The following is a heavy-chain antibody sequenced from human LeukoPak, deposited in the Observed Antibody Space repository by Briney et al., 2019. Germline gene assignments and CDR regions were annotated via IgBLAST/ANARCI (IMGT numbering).Heavy chain of an antibody. V-gene: IGHV1-46*01. CDR1: GYTFTSYY. CDR3: ARLMWRRGGDCFTGGFDY. CDR2: INPSGGST. Sequence: ASVKVSCKASGYTFTSYYMYWVRQAPGQGLEWMGIINPSGGSTSYAQKFQGRVTMTRDTSTSTVYMELSSLRSEDTAVYYCARLMWRRGGDCFTGGFDYWGQGALVTVSS. J-gene: IGHJ4*02. D-gene: IGHD2-21*02.